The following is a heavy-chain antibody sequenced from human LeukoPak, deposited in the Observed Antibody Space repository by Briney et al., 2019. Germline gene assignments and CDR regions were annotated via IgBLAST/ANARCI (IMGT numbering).Heavy chain of an antibody. J-gene: IGHJ5*02. V-gene: IGHV4-59*12. D-gene: IGHD3-10*01. Sequence: PSETLSLTCTVSGGSISSYYWSWIRQPPGKGLEWIGYIYYSGSTNYNPSLKSRVTMSVDTSKNQFSLKATSVTAADTAVYYCARDSGTTGEVKFDPWGQGTLVTVSS. CDR3: ARDSGTTGEVKFDP. CDR1: GGSISSYY. CDR2: IYYSGST.